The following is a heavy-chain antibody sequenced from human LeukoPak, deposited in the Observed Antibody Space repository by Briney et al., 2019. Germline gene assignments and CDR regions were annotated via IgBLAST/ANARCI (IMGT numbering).Heavy chain of an antibody. CDR1: GDSVSSNSAG. D-gene: IGHD6-13*01. CDR2: TYYRSKWSN. Sequence: SQTLSLTCAISGDSVSSNSAGWNWFTQSPSRGLEWLGRTYYRSKWSNDYAVSVKSRITINPDTSKNQFSLQLNSVTPEDTAVYYCARDPAGEGSSWYFTYFDYWGQGTLVTVSS. CDR3: ARDPAGEGSSWYFTYFDY. V-gene: IGHV6-1*01. J-gene: IGHJ4*02.